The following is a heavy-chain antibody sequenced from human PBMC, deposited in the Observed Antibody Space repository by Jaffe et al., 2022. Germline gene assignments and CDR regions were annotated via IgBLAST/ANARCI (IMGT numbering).Heavy chain of an antibody. V-gene: IGHV3-43D*04. J-gene: IGHJ3*02. CDR1: GFTFDDYA. Sequence: EVQLVESGGVVVQPGGSLRLSCAASGFTFDDYAMHWVRQAPGKGLEWVSLISWDGGSTYYADSVKGRFTISRDNSKNSLYLQMNSLRAEDTALYYCAKDMKGSSGYYYEHAFDIWGQGTMVTVSS. CDR3: AKDMKGSSGYYYEHAFDI. CDR2: ISWDGGST. D-gene: IGHD3-22*01.